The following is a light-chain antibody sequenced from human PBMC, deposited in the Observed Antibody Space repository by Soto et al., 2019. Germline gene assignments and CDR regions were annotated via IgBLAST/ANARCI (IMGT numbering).Light chain of an antibody. Sequence: EIVLTQSPGTLSLPPGERATLSCRASQSVSSSYLAWYQQKPGQAPRLLIYGASSRATGIPDRFSGSGSGTDFTLTISRLEPEDFAVYYCQQYGNSPRLTFGPGTKVDIK. V-gene: IGKV3-20*01. CDR2: GAS. CDR1: QSVSSSY. J-gene: IGKJ3*01. CDR3: QQYGNSPRLT.